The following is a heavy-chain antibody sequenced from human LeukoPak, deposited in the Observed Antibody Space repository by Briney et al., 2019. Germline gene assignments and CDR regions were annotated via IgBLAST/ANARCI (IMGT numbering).Heavy chain of an antibody. CDR3: ARVVVAAHYYYGMDV. CDR1: GYTFTGYY. J-gene: IGHJ6*02. D-gene: IGHD2-15*01. CDR2: INPNSGGT. V-gene: IGHV1-2*02. Sequence: ASVKVSCKASGYTFTGYYMHWVRQAPGQGLEWMGWINPNSGGTNYAQKFQGRVTMTRDTSISTAYMELSRLRSDDTAVYYWARVVVAAHYYYGMDVWGQGTTVTVSS.